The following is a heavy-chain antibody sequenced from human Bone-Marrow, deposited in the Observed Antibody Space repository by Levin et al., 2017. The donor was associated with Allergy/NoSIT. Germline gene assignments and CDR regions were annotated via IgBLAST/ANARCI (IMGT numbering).Heavy chain of an antibody. CDR1: GFTFGDYA. Sequence: SCTASGFTFGDYAMSWFRQAPGKGLEWVGFIRSKAYGGTTEYAASVKGRFTISRDDSKSIAYLQMNSLKTEDTAVYYCTRVVGYYDSSGYYPNWGQGTLVTVSS. V-gene: IGHV3-49*03. J-gene: IGHJ4*02. CDR3: TRVVGYYDSSGYYPN. D-gene: IGHD3-22*01. CDR2: IRSKAYGGTT.